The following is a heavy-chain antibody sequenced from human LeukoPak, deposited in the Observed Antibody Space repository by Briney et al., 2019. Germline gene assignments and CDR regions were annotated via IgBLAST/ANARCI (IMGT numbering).Heavy chain of an antibody. V-gene: IGHV4-39*07. D-gene: IGHD3-10*01. J-gene: IGHJ4*02. CDR2: ISHSGST. CDR3: ARVALKAGGY. Sequence: SETLSLTCTVSGGSISSSSYYWSWIRQPPGKGLEWIGEISHSGSTNYNPSLKSRVTISVATSKNQFSLKLSSVTAADTAVYYCARVALKAGGYWGQGTLVTVSS. CDR1: GGSISSSSYY.